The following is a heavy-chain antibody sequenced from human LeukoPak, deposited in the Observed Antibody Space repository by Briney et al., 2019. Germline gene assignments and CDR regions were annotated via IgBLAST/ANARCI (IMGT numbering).Heavy chain of an antibody. V-gene: IGHV3-66*04. CDR3: AGRSGYPNWFDP. Sequence: GGSLRLSCAASGFTFSNYAMSWVRQAPGKGLEWVSVIYSGGDTYYADSVKGRFTISRDNSNNTLYLQMNSLTVEDTAVYYCAGRSGYPNWFDPWGQGTLVTVSS. D-gene: IGHD3-22*01. CDR1: GFTFSNYA. J-gene: IGHJ5*02. CDR2: IYSGGDT.